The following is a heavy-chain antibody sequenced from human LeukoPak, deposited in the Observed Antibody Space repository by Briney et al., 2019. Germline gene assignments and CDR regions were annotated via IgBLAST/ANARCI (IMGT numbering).Heavy chain of an antibody. D-gene: IGHD4-23*01. CDR1: GGSISSGGYS. J-gene: IGHJ2*01. Sequence: SQTLSLTCAVSGGSISSGGYSWRWIRQPPGKGLEWIGYIYHSGSTYYNPSLKSRVTISVDRSKNQFSLKLSSVTAADTAVYYCARDNTVVTPGWYFDLWGRGTLVTVSS. CDR3: ARDNTVVTPGWYFDL. CDR2: IYHSGST. V-gene: IGHV4-30-2*01.